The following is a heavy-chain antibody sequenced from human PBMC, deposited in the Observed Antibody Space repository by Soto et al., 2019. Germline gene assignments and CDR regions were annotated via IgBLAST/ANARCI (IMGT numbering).Heavy chain of an antibody. CDR3: ASVDVVVAADAFHI. V-gene: IGHV3-33*01. J-gene: IGHJ3*02. CDR1: EFTFSNFG. D-gene: IGHD2-15*01. Sequence: QVQLVESGGGVVQPGRSLRLSCAASEFTFSNFGMHWVRQAPGKGLEWVAVIYYDGSNEYYADSVKGRFTISRDNSKKTLDLQMSSLRAEAAAVYYSASVDVVVAADAFHIWGQGTMVTVS. CDR2: IYYDGSNE.